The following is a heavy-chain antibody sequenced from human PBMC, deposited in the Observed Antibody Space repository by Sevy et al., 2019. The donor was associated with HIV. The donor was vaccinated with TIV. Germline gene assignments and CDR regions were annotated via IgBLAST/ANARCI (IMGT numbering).Heavy chain of an antibody. D-gene: IGHD6-19*01. Sequence: ASVKVSCKASGFNFASYDIYWVRQATGQGLEWMGWMNTNPGNTGFAQKFQGRVTMTRNTSITTAYMELSNLRSEDTALYYCARVSGWHLRYGMDVWGQGTTVTVSS. V-gene: IGHV1-8*02. CDR2: MNTNPGNT. J-gene: IGHJ6*02. CDR1: GFNFASYD. CDR3: ARVSGWHLRYGMDV.